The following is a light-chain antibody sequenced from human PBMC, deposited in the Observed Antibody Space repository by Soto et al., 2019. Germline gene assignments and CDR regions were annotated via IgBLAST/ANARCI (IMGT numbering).Light chain of an antibody. J-gene: IGKJ3*01. CDR1: QSVSSSY. CDR3: QQYGSSPFG. V-gene: IGKV3-20*01. CDR2: GAS. Sequence: EIVLTQSPATLSLSPGERATLSCRASQSVSSSYLAWYQQKPGQAPRLLIYGASSRATGIPDRFSGSGSGTDFTLTISRLEPEDFAVYYCQQYGSSPFGFGPGTKVDI.